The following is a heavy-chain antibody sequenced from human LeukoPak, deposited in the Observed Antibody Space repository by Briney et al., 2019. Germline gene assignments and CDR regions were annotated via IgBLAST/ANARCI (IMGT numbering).Heavy chain of an antibody. CDR2: IYYSGST. CDR1: GGSISSSSYY. Sequence: SETLSLTCTVSGGSISSSSYYWGWLRQPPGKGLEWIGSIYYSGSTYYNPSLKSRVTISVDTSKNQFSLKLSSVTAADTAVYYCARLSSGIAVAGTGVYYYGMDVWGQGTTVTVSS. J-gene: IGHJ6*02. V-gene: IGHV4-39*01. CDR3: ARLSSGIAVAGTGVYYYGMDV. D-gene: IGHD6-19*01.